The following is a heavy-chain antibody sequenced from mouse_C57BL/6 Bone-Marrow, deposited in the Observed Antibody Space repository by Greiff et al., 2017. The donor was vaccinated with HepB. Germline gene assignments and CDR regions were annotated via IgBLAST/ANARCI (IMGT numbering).Heavy chain of an antibody. CDR2: ISYSGST. CDR3: ARASYGSSSYAMDY. D-gene: IGHD1-1*01. V-gene: IGHV3-1*01. J-gene: IGHJ4*01. CDR1: GYSITSGYD. Sequence: EVQVVESGPGMVKPSQSLSLTCTVTGYSITSGYDWHWIRHFPGNKLEWMGYISYSGSTNYNPSLKSRISITHDTSKNHFFLKLNSVTTEDTATYYCARASYGSSSYAMDYWGQGTSVTVSS.